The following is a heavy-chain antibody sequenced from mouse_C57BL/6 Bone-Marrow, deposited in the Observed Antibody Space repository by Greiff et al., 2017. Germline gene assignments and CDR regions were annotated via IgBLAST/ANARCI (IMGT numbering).Heavy chain of an antibody. J-gene: IGHJ1*03. CDR2: INYDGSST. Sequence: EVKVVESEGGLVQPGSSMKLSCTASGFTFSDYYMAWVRQVPEKGLEWVANINYDGSSTYYLASLNSRFIISRYNARHFLYLQMRSLKSEGTAAYFCAGDASTVVATGYYDVGGTGTTVTVSS. D-gene: IGHD1-1*01. CDR3: AGDASTVVATGYYDV. CDR1: GFTFSDYY. V-gene: IGHV5-16*01.